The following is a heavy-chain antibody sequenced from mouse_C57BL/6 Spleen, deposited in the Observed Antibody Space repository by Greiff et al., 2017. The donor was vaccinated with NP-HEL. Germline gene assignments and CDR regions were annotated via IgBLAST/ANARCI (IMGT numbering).Heavy chain of an antibody. V-gene: IGHV5-9-1*02. CDR3: TRELGGNSGY. D-gene: IGHD2-1*01. Sequence: EVKLVESGEGLVKPGGSLKLSCAASGFTFSSYAMSWVRQTPEKRLEWVAYISSGGDYIYYADTLKGRFTISIDNARNPLYLQMSSLKSEDTAMYYGTRELGGNSGYWGQGTTLTVAS. J-gene: IGHJ2*01. CDR1: GFTFSSYA. CDR2: ISSGGDYI.